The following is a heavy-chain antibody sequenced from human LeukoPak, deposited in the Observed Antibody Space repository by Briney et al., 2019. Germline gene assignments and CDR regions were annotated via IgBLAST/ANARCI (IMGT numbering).Heavy chain of an antibody. J-gene: IGHJ4*02. V-gene: IGHV4-34*01. Sequence: SETLSLTCAVYGGSFSGYYWSWIRQPPGKGLEWIGEINHSGSTNYNPSLKSRVTISVDTSKNQFSLKLSSVTAADTAVYYCARVYYGDYVIDYWGQGTLVTVSS. CDR1: GGSFSGYY. CDR3: ARVYYGDYVIDY. D-gene: IGHD4-17*01. CDR2: INHSGST.